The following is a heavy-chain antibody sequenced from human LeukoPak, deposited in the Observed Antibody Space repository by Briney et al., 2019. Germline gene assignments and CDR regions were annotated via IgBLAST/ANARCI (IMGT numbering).Heavy chain of an antibody. D-gene: IGHD3-10*01. J-gene: IGHJ6*03. CDR1: GGSISSYY. CDR2: IYTSGST. CDR3: AILGKSWFGDLSRYYYYMDV. Sequence: SETLSLTCTVSGGSISSYYWSWIRQPAGKGLEWIGRIYTSGSTNYNPSLKSRVTMSVDTSKNQFSLKLSSVTAADTAVYYCAILGKSWFGDLSRYYYYMDVWGKGTTVTVSS. V-gene: IGHV4-4*07.